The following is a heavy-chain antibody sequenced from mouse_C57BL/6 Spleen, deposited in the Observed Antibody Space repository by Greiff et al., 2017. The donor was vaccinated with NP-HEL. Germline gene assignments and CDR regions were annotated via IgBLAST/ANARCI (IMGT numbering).Heavy chain of an antibody. Sequence: VKLMESGPGLVQPSQSLSITCTVSGFSLTSYGVHWVRQSPGKGLEWLGVIWSGGSTDYNAAFISRLSISKDNSKSQVFFKMNSLQADDTAIYYCARHYYGSSHWYFDVWGTGTTVTVSS. V-gene: IGHV2-2*01. CDR3: ARHYYGSSHWYFDV. J-gene: IGHJ1*03. D-gene: IGHD1-1*01. CDR2: IWSGGST. CDR1: GFSLTSYG.